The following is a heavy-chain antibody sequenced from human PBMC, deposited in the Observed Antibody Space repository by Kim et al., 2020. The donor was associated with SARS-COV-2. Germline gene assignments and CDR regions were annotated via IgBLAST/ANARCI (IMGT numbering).Heavy chain of an antibody. V-gene: IGHV4-59*13. CDR3: ARGGSGQGTDFQH. Sequence: SETLSLTCTVSGGSISSYYWSWIRQPPGKGLEWIGYIYYSGTTNYNPSLKSRVTISVDTSKNQFSLKLSSVTAADTAVYYCARGGSGQGTDFQHWGQGNLGTVSS. D-gene: IGHD3-10*01. CDR2: IYYSGTT. CDR1: GGSISSYY. J-gene: IGHJ1*01.